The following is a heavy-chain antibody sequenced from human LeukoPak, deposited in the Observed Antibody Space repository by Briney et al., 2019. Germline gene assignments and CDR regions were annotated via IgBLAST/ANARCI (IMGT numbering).Heavy chain of an antibody. CDR3: ARRSSSGGYYLDY. CDR1: GYNFDSYW. V-gene: IGHV5-51*01. CDR2: IYPGDSDI. D-gene: IGHD3-16*01. Sequence: GESLKISCKASGYNFDSYWIGWVRQMPGKGPEWMVIIYPGDSDIKYGPSFEGQVTISADKSNTTAYLQWSSLKASDTAVYYCARRSSSGGYYLDYWGQGALVTVSS. J-gene: IGHJ4*02.